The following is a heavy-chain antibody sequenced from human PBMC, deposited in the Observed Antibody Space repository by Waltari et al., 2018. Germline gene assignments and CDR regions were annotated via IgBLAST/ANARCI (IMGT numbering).Heavy chain of an antibody. CDR1: GFTFSRYA. CDR3: ARDLSYAFDI. J-gene: IGHJ3*02. V-gene: IGHV3-30*01. Sequence: QVQLVESGGGVVQPGRSLRLSCAASGFTFSRYAMHWVRQAPGKGLEWVAVISYDGSNKYYSDSGKGRCTISRDNSKNTLYLQMNSLRAEDTAVYYCARDLSYAFDIWGQGTMVTVSS. D-gene: IGHD3-10*01. CDR2: ISYDGSNK.